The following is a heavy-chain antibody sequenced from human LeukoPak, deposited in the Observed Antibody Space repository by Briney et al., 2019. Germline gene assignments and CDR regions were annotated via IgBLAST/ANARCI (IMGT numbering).Heavy chain of an antibody. V-gene: IGHV4-28*01. CDR2: IYYSGST. Sequence: SDTLSLTCAVSGYSISSSNWWGWIRQPPGKGLEWIGYIYYSGSTYYNPSLRSRVTMSVDTSKNQFSLKLTSVTAVDTAVYYCARTAAAGTDYLDYWGQGTLVTVSS. J-gene: IGHJ4*02. D-gene: IGHD6-13*01. CDR3: ARTAAAGTDYLDY. CDR1: GYSISSSNW.